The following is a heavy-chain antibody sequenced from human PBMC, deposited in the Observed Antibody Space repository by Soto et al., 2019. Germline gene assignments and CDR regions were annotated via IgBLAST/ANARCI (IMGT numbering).Heavy chain of an antibody. Sequence: QVQLQQWGAGLLKPSETLSLTCAVYGGSFSGYYWSWIRQPPGKGLEWIGEINHSGSTNYNPSLKSRVTISVDTSKNQFSLKLSSVTAADTAVYYCARRVLGKKYIFDYWGQGTLVTVSS. V-gene: IGHV4-34*01. CDR2: INHSGST. D-gene: IGHD6-6*01. CDR1: GGSFSGYY. CDR3: ARRVLGKKYIFDY. J-gene: IGHJ4*02.